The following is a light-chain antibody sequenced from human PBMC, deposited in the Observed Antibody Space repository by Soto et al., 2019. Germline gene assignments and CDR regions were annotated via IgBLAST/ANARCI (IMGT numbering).Light chain of an antibody. CDR2: DAS. Sequence: DIQMTQSPSSLSASVGDRVTITCQASPDISNYLNWYQQKPGKAPKLLIYDASNLETGVPSRFSGSGSGTDFTFNISSLQPEDIATYYCQQYDNLPYTFGQGTKLEIK. J-gene: IGKJ2*01. V-gene: IGKV1-33*01. CDR1: PDISNY. CDR3: QQYDNLPYT.